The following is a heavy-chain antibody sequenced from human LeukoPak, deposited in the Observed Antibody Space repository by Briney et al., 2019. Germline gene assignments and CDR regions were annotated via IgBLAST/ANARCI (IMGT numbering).Heavy chain of an antibody. CDR1: GFTLSTYW. CDR2: INPDGSAK. J-gene: IGHJ4*02. V-gene: IGHV3-7*01. D-gene: IGHD3-16*01. Sequence: GGSLRLSCEASGFTLSTYWMNWVRQVPGKGLEWVANINPDGSAKRYVDSVKGRFNIARENADNSLSLQMNSLRAEDTAVYYCASWGAGGNSWGQGPLVTVSS. CDR3: ASWGAGGNS.